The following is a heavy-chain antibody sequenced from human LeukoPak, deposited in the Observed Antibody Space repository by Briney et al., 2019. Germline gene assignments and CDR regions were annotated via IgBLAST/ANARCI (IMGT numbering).Heavy chain of an antibody. V-gene: IGHV3-33*08. D-gene: IGHD3-10*01. J-gene: IGHJ4*02. Sequence: GGSLRLSCAASGFTFSSYAMSWVRRAPGKGLEWVAVIWYDGSNKYYADSVKGRFAISRDNSKNTLFLQMNSLRADDTAVYYCAAEGSGTYYNFDYWGQGNLVTVSS. CDR3: AAEGSGTYYNFDY. CDR1: GFTFSSYA. CDR2: IWYDGSNK.